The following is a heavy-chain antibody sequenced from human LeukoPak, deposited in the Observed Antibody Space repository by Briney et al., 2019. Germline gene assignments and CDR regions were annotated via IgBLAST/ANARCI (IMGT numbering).Heavy chain of an antibody. Sequence: RRASVKVSCKASGYTFTSYGISWVRQAPGQGLEWMGWISAYNGNTNYAQKLQGRVTMTTDTSTSTAYMELRSLRSDDTAVYYCARVSGWYRRISRCFDYWGQGTLVTVSS. CDR1: GYTFTSYG. D-gene: IGHD6-19*01. V-gene: IGHV1-18*01. CDR3: ARVSGWYRRISRCFDY. CDR2: ISAYNGNT. J-gene: IGHJ4*02.